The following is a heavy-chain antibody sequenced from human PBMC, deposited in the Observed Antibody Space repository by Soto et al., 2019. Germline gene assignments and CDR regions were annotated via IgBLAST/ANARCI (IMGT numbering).Heavy chain of an antibody. D-gene: IGHD6-13*01. CDR3: VKERYSRWYY. CDR1: GFTFSSYP. Sequence: GGSLRLSCSAPGFTFSSYPMHWVRQAPGKGLEYVSAITSDGGSTFYPDSLKGRFTISRDNSKNTLYLQMSSLRADDTAVYYCVKERYSRWYYWGQGALVTVSS. J-gene: IGHJ4*02. V-gene: IGHV3-64D*06. CDR2: ITSDGGST.